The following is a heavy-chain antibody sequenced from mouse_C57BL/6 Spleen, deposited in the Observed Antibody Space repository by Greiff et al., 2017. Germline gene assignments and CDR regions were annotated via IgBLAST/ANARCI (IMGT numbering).Heavy chain of an antibody. CDR3: ARSRITTVVARDYYAMDY. CDR2: IHPNSGST. CDR1: GYTFTSYW. D-gene: IGHD1-1*01. J-gene: IGHJ4*01. V-gene: IGHV1-64*01. Sequence: QVQLQQSGAELVKPGASVKLSCKASGYTFTSYWTHWVKQRPGQGLEWIGMIHPNSGSTNYNEKFKSKATLTVDKSSSTAYMQLSSLTSEDSAVYYCARSRITTVVARDYYAMDYWGQGTSVTVSS.